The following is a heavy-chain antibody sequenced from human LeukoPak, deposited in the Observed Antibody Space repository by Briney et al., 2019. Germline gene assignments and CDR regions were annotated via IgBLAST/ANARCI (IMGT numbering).Heavy chain of an antibody. V-gene: IGHV3-66*02. CDR1: GFTVSSYG. CDR3: VRNRAEGRAWVEFDP. CDR2: VYSDGVT. Sequence: GGSLRLSCAASGFTVSSYGMSWVRQAPGKGPEWVSLVYSDGVTRYADSVQGRFTISRDNSKNTVYLQMNNLRVEDTAVYHCVRNRAEGRAWVEFDPWGQGILVTVSS. J-gene: IGHJ5*02.